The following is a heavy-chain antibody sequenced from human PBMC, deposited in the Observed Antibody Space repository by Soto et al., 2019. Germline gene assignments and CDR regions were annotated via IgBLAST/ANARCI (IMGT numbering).Heavy chain of an antibody. J-gene: IGHJ6*02. CDR2: ISSSSSTI. Sequence: GGSLRHSCAASGFNFSSHSMNWVRQATGKGLEWVSYISSSSSTIYYADSVKGRFTISRDNAKNSLYLQMNSLRAEDTAVYYFSRGPPDRFPRLGNGMDVWGQGTTVTVSS. CDR3: SRGPPDRFPRLGNGMDV. V-gene: IGHV3-48*01. CDR1: GFNFSSHS. D-gene: IGHD3-10*01.